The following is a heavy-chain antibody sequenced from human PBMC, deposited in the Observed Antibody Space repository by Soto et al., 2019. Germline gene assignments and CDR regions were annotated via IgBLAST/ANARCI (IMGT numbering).Heavy chain of an antibody. CDR3: ARDQDIVVAPGAYGMDV. CDR1: GFIFRSYS. D-gene: IGHD2-2*01. CDR2: ISSSSRIT. J-gene: IGHJ6*02. V-gene: IGHV3-48*02. Sequence: GGSLRLSCAASGFIFRSYSLNWVRQVPGKGLEWLSYISSSSRITYYADSVKGRFTGSRDNAKNSLYLQMNSLRDEDPAVYYCARDQDIVVAPGAYGMDVWGQGTTVTVSS.